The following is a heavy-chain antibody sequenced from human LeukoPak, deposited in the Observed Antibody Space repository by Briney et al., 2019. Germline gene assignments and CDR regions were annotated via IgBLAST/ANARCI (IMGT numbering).Heavy chain of an antibody. CDR1: GFTFSSYW. J-gene: IGHJ4*02. CDR3: ARGYTGADY. V-gene: IGHV3-66*01. Sequence: GGSLRLSRAASGFTFSSYWMSWVRQAPGKGLEWVSVIYSGGSTYYTDSVKGRFTISRDNSKNTLYLQMNSLRAEDTAVYYCARGYTGADYWGQGTLVTVSS. CDR2: IYSGGST. D-gene: IGHD5-12*01.